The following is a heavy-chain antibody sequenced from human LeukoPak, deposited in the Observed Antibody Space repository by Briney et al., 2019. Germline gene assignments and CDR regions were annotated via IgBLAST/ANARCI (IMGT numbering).Heavy chain of an antibody. CDR2: IYHSGST. J-gene: IGHJ4*02. V-gene: IGHV4-38-2*01. Sequence: ASETLSLTCAVSGYSISSGYYWGWIRQPPGKGLEWIGSIYHSGSTYYNPSLKSRVTISVDTSKNQFSLKLSSVTATDTAVYYCARLPHSYDILTGYYPYFDYWGQGTLVTVSS. CDR1: GYSISSGYY. CDR3: ARLPHSYDILTGYYPYFDY. D-gene: IGHD3-9*01.